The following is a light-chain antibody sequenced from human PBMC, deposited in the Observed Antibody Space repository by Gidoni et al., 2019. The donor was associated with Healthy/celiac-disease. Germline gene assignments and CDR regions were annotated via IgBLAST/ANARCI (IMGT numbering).Light chain of an antibody. V-gene: IGKV3-20*01. Sequence: DIELTPSPGTRSLSPGDRATLSSRASQSVSSSYLSWYQQKPGQAPRLLIYGASSRATGIPDRFSGSGSGTDFTLTISRLEPEDFAVYYCQQYGSSPRTFGQGTKVEIK. J-gene: IGKJ1*01. CDR2: GAS. CDR3: QQYGSSPRT. CDR1: QSVSSSY.